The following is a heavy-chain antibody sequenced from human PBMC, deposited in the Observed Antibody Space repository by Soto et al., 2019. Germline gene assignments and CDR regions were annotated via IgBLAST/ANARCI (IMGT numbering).Heavy chain of an antibody. V-gene: IGHV3-23*01. J-gene: IGHJ3*02. Sequence: EVQLLESGGGLVQPGGSLSLSCAASGFTFSSYAMSWVRQAPGKGLEWVSAISGSGGSTYYADSVKGRFTISRDNSKNTLYLQMNSLRAEDTAVYYCAKDPPNTVVVVDDKESAFDIWGQGTMVTVSS. CDR3: AKDPPNTVVVVDDKESAFDI. CDR1: GFTFSSYA. CDR2: ISGSGGST. D-gene: IGHD2-15*01.